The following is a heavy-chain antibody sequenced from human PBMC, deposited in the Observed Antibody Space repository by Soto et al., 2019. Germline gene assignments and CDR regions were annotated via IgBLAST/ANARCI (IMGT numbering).Heavy chain of an antibody. CDR1: GLTFPSYA. J-gene: IGHJ6*03. CDR2: IGGSGANT. CDR3: AKGSSSIQYLNYYFYHMDV. Sequence: LLESGGGLVQPGGSLRLSCAASGLTFPSYAMNWVRQAPGKGLEWVSAIGGSGANTYYADSVKGRFTISRDNSKNTVYLQMNSLRAEDTAVYYCAKGSSSIQYLNYYFYHMDVWGKGTTVSVSS. V-gene: IGHV3-23*01. D-gene: IGHD2-2*01.